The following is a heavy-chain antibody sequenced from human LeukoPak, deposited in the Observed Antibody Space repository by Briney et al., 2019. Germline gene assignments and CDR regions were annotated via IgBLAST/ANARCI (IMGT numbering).Heavy chain of an antibody. Sequence: SVKVSCKASGGTFSSYAISWVRQAPGQGLEWMGGIIPIFGTASYAQKFQGRVTITADESTSTAYMELSSLRSEDTAVYYCARGRCGGDCYSDYYYYGMDVWGQGTTVTVSS. V-gene: IGHV1-69*13. CDR1: GGTFSSYA. CDR3: ARGRCGGDCYSDYYYYGMDV. D-gene: IGHD2-21*02. CDR2: IIPIFGTA. J-gene: IGHJ6*02.